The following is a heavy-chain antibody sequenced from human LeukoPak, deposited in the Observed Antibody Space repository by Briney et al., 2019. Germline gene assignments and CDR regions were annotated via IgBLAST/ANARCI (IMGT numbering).Heavy chain of an antibody. Sequence: GESLKISCKGSGYSFTSYWIGWVRQMPGKGLEWMGIIYPGDSDTRYSPSFQGQVTISADKSISTAYLQWSSLKASDTAMYYCARETQFYCSGVSCYGEDAFDIWGQGTMVTVSS. CDR1: GYSFTSYW. V-gene: IGHV5-51*01. CDR2: IYPGDSDT. CDR3: ARETQFYCSGVSCYGEDAFDI. J-gene: IGHJ3*02. D-gene: IGHD2-15*01.